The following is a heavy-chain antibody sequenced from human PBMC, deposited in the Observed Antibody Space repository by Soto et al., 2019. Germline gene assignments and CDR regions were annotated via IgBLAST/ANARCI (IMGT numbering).Heavy chain of an antibody. CDR1: GVTVSSNY. V-gene: IGHV3-53*04. CDR3: ARDPYYDSSGYLASNGMDV. D-gene: IGHD3-22*01. J-gene: IGHJ6*02. CDR2: IYSDGST. Sequence: GGSLRLSCAASGVTVSSNYMSWFRQAPGKGLEWVSVIYSDGSTYYADSVKGRFTISRHNSKNTLYLQMNSLRAEDTAVYYCARDPYYDSSGYLASNGMDVWGQGTTVTVSS.